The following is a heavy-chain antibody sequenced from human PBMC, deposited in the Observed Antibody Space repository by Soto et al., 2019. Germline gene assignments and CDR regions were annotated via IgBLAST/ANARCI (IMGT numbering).Heavy chain of an antibody. Sequence: KSSETLSLTCTVSGGSISSYYWSWIRQPPGKGLEWIGYIYYSGSTNYNPSLKSRVTISVDTSKNQFSLKLSSVTAADTAVYYCARLNYYDSSGYYRDYWGQGTLVTVSS. CDR3: ARLNYYDSSGYYRDY. D-gene: IGHD3-22*01. V-gene: IGHV4-59*01. J-gene: IGHJ4*02. CDR1: GGSISSYY. CDR2: IYYSGST.